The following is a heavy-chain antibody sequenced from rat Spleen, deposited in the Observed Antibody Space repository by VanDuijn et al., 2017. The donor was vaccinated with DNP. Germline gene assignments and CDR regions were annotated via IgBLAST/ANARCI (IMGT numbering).Heavy chain of an antibody. D-gene: IGHD1-9*01. CDR3: ATHTTAFDY. V-gene: IGHV1-43*01. CDR2: INMGSGGA. J-gene: IGHJ2*01. Sequence: QVQLQQSGAELAKPGSSVKISCKASGYTFTSYYIGWITQTTGQGLEYIGYINMGSGGAHYNEKFKGKATLTVDKSSSTAFMQLSSLTPDDSEVYYCATHTTAFDYWGQGVMVTVSS. CDR1: GYTFTSYY.